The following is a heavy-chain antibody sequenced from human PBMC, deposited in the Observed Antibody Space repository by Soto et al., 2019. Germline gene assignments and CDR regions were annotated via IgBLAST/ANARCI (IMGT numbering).Heavy chain of an antibody. CDR2: ILVGGST. CDR1: GFTCRSYD. Sequence: LRLSCAASGFTCRSYDMSWVRQAPGKGLEWVSTILVGGSTHYPDSVKGRFTISRDNSKNTVFLQMNSLTAGDTAVYYCAKATATGGGAFDICGQGTMVTVSS. CDR3: AKATATGGGAFDI. V-gene: IGHV3-23*01. D-gene: IGHD2-8*02. J-gene: IGHJ3*02.